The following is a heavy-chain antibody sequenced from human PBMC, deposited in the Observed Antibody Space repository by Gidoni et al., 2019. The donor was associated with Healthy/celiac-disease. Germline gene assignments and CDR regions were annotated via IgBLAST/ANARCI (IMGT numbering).Heavy chain of an antibody. D-gene: IGHD3-9*01. CDR2: IYSGGST. J-gene: IGHJ4*02. CDR3: ARASHYDILTGYYHGGFDFDY. Sequence: EVQLVETGGGLIQPGGSLRLSCAASGFTRNSNYMRWVRQAPGKGLEWVSVIYSGGSTYYADSVKGRFTISRDNSKNTLYLQMNSLRAEDTAVYYCARASHYDILTGYYHGGFDFDYWGQGTLVTVSS. CDR1: GFTRNSNY. V-gene: IGHV3-53*02.